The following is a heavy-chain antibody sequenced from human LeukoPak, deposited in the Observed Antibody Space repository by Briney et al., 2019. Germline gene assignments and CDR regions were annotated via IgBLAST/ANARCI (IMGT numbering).Heavy chain of an antibody. CDR3: ARIRGSGSYYSDSSFDP. CDR2: ISHSGST. D-gene: IGHD3-10*01. CDR1: GGSISSTNW. J-gene: IGHJ5*02. Sequence: SGTLSLTCSVSGGSISSTNWWSWVRQPPGKGLEWFGEISHSGSTNYNPTLKSRATISVDTSRNQFSLNLSSVTAADTAVYYCARIRGSGSYYSDSSFDPWGQGTLVTVSS. V-gene: IGHV4-4*02.